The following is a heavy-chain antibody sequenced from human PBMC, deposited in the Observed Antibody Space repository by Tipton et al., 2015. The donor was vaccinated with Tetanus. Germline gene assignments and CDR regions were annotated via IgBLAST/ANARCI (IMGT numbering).Heavy chain of an antibody. D-gene: IGHD2-15*01. CDR2: TNPLTGKT. J-gene: IGHJ4*02. CDR3: ARGRVGAAY. Sequence: QLVQSGAEVKKPGASVTVSCKASGYNFSSYDVNWVRRASGQGLEWLGWTNPLTGKTGYAEKFQGRVTMTADASISTAYLELTSLTSDGTAVYYCARGRVGAAYWGQGSLVTVSS. CDR1: GYNFSSYD. V-gene: IGHV1-8*01.